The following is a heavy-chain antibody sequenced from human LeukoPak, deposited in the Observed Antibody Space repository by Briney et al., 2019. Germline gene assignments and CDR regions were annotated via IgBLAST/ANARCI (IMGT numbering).Heavy chain of an antibody. D-gene: IGHD6-19*01. CDR2: IYYSGST. CDR1: GASISSTTYY. J-gene: IGHJ3*02. Sequence: SETLSLTCTVSGASISSTTYYWGWIRQPPRKELEWLASIYYSGSTYYNPSLKSRVTISVDTSKNQFSLKLSSVTAADTAVYYCARHKYSSGWPPEGAFDIWGQGTMVTVSS. CDR3: ARHKYSSGWPPEGAFDI. V-gene: IGHV4-39*01.